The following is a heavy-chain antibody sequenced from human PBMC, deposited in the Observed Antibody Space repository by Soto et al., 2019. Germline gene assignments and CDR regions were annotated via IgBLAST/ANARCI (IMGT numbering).Heavy chain of an antibody. J-gene: IGHJ1*01. Sequence: QVQLVQSGAEVKKPGASVKVSCKASGYTFTSYGISWVRQAPGQGLEWMGWISAYNGNTNYAQKLQGRGTMTTDTSTSTAYMELRSLRSDDTAVYYCARDTYYDFWSGYSSAEYFQHWGQGTLVTVSS. CDR2: ISAYNGNT. V-gene: IGHV1-18*01. D-gene: IGHD3-3*01. CDR3: ARDTYYDFWSGYSSAEYFQH. CDR1: GYTFTSYG.